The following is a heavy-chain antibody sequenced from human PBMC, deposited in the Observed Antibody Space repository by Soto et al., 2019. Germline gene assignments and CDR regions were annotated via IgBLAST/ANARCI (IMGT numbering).Heavy chain of an antibody. V-gene: IGHV3-23*01. Sequence: EVQLLESGGDLVQPGGSLRLSCAASGFTFSSSAMNWVRQAPGKGLEWVSAISGSGGSTYYADSVKGRFTISRDNSKNTLYLKMNSLRAEDTAVYYCAQAPVIAASVFTPDYWGQGTLVTVSS. CDR3: AQAPVIAASVFTPDY. D-gene: IGHD6-13*01. J-gene: IGHJ4*02. CDR2: ISGSGGST. CDR1: GFTFSSSA.